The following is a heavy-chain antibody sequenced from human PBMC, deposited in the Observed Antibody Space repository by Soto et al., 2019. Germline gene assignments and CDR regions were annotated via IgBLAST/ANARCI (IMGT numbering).Heavy chain of an antibody. D-gene: IGHD3-3*01. V-gene: IGHV5-51*01. CDR3: ARQSSSDDYDFWSGYYTPFDY. Sequence: GESLKISCKGSGYSFTSYWIGWVRQMPGKGLEWMGIIYPGDSDTRYSPSFQGQVTISADKSISTAYRQWSSLKASDTDMYYCARQSSSDDYDFWSGYYTPFDYWGQGTLVTVSS. J-gene: IGHJ4*02. CDR2: IYPGDSDT. CDR1: GYSFTSYW.